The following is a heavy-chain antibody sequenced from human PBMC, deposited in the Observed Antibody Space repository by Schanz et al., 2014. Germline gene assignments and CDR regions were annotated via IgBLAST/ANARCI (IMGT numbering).Heavy chain of an antibody. V-gene: IGHV3-30-3*01. CDR2: ISYDGRNK. CDR1: GFTFSSYA. Sequence: QVQLVESGGGVVQPGRSLRLSCAASGFTFSSYAMHWVRQAPGKGLEWVAVISYDGRNKYYADSVKGRFTISRDNSKNTLYLQMNSLRAEDTAVYYCAKDSTHIDSVLVPTAIDYWGQGTLVTVSS. CDR3: AKDSTHIDSVLVPTAIDY. D-gene: IGHD2-8*02. J-gene: IGHJ4*02.